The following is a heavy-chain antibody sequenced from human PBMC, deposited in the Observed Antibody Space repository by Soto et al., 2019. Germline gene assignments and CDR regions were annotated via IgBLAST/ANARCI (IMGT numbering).Heavy chain of an antibody. Sequence: GGSLRLSCAASGFTFSSYSMNWVRQAPGKELEWVSSISSSSSYIYYADSVKGRFTISRDNAKNSLYLQMNSLRAEDTAVFYFAREGSITTIVVAFDAFDIWGQGTMVTVSS. J-gene: IGHJ3*02. D-gene: IGHD3-22*01. CDR2: ISSSSSYI. CDR3: AREGSITTIVVAFDAFDI. CDR1: GFTFSSYS. V-gene: IGHV3-21*01.